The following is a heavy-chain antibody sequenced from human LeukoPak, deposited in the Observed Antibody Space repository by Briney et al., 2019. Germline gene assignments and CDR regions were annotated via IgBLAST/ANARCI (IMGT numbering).Heavy chain of an antibody. CDR1: AHTFSDYS. Sequence: PGGSLRLSCAASAHTFSDYSMHWVRQAPGKGLEGVSSNNRSCSCIYYTDSVKGRFTNYRDNAKQSVYLQMNRLRAEETAVHYFARQLGSPGYFQHGGEGTLGTVS. CDR2: NNRSCSCI. CDR3: ARQLGSPGYFQH. V-gene: IGHV3-21*01. D-gene: IGHD3-10*01. J-gene: IGHJ1*01.